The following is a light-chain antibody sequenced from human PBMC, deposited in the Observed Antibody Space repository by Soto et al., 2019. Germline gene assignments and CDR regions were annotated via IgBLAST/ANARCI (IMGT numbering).Light chain of an antibody. CDR3: SSYVGGNNLV. J-gene: IGLJ2*01. CDR2: EVT. Sequence: QSALTQPPSASGSPGQSVTISCAGSSSDVGGYNYVSWYQQHPGKAPRLMIYEVTKRPSGVPNRFSGSKSGNTASLTVSGLQAEDEADYYCSSYVGGNNLVFCGWTKLTV. V-gene: IGLV2-8*01. CDR1: SSDVGGYNY.